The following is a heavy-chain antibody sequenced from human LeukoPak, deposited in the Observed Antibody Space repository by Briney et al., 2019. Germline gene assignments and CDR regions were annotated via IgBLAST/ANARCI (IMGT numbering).Heavy chain of an antibody. V-gene: IGHV1-46*01. J-gene: IGHJ6*02. CDR2: INPSGGST. Sequence: ASVKVSCKASGYTFTSYYMHWVRQAPGQGLEWMGIINPSGGSTSYAQKFQGRVTMTRDTSTSTVYMELSSLRSEDTAVYYCARLIRFKAGVDYYYGMDVWGQGTTVTVSS. CDR3: ARLIRFKAGVDYYYGMDV. CDR1: GYTFTSYY. D-gene: IGHD3-3*01.